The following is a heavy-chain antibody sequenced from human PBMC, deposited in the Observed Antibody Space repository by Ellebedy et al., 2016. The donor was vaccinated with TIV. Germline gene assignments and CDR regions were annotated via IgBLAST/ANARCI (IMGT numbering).Heavy chain of an antibody. V-gene: IGHV3-23*01. J-gene: IGHJ4*02. D-gene: IGHD1-7*01. CDR1: GLTFSSHA. Sequence: GESLKISCAASGLTFSSHAMSWVRQAPGKGLEWVSTIGGTGGTTYYRESVKGRFTVSRDTSRNTLYLQMSSLRAEDTAVYYCETLPVAYNWNYADDYWGQGTLVSVSS. CDR3: ETLPVAYNWNYADDY. CDR2: IGGTGGTT.